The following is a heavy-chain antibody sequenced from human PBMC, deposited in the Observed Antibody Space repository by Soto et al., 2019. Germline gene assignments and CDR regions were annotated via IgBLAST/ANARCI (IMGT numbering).Heavy chain of an antibody. CDR1: GFTFSGYA. D-gene: IGHD3-10*01. V-gene: IGHV3-23*01. J-gene: IGHJ2*01. CDR2: ISGGGDAT. CDR3: ARKVSGSTGRPDLWYFDL. Sequence: EVQLLDSGGGLVQPGGSLRLSCAASGFTFSGYALTWVRQAPGKGLEWVLAISGGGDATFYADSVKGRFTISRDNSKNTLYLQMNTLRAEDTAVYYCARKVSGSTGRPDLWYFDLWGRGTLVTVSS.